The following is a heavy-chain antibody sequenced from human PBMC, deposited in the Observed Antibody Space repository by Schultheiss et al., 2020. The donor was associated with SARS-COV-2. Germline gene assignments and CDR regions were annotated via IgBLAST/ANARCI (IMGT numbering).Heavy chain of an antibody. D-gene: IGHD5-18*01. CDR1: GFIFSDYN. Sequence: GGSLRLSCAASGFIFSDYNINWVRQAPGKGLEWVSSISSSSSYIYYADSVKGRFTISRDNAKNSLYLQMNSLRAEDTAVYYCARGPQGSVGDSYGYVDYWSQGILVTVSS. CDR2: ISSSSSYI. V-gene: IGHV3-21*01. CDR3: ARGPQGSVGDSYGYVDY. J-gene: IGHJ4*02.